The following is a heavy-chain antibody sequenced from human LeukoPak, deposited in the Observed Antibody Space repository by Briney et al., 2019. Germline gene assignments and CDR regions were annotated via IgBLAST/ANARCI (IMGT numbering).Heavy chain of an antibody. V-gene: IGHV1-3*01. CDR1: GYTFTSYA. CDR3: ARGIWVRHNNGYYLDS. J-gene: IGHJ4*02. Sequence: ASVKVSCKASGYTFTSYAMHWVRQAPGQRLEWMGWINAGNGNTKYSQKFQGRATISRDASANTAYMELSSLGSEDAAVYYCARGIWVRHNNGYYLDSWGQGTLVTVSS. D-gene: IGHD3-22*01. CDR2: INAGNGNT.